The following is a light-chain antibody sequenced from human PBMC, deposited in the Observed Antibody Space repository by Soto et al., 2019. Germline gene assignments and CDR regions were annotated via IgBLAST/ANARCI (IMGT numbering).Light chain of an antibody. CDR3: SSFTGSSYV. CDR1: SSDVDIYNY. CDR2: EVT. Sequence: QSVLTQPPSASGSPGQSVTISCTGTSSDVDIYNYVSWYQQHPGKAPKLIIYEVTKRPSGVPDRFSGSKSGNTASLTISGLQAEDEADYYCSSFTGSSYVFGTGTKVTVL. J-gene: IGLJ1*01. V-gene: IGLV2-8*01.